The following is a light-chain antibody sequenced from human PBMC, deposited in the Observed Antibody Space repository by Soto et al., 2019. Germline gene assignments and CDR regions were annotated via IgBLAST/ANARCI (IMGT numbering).Light chain of an antibody. V-gene: IGLV2-14*01. CDR2: DVS. Sequence: QSVLTQPASVSGSPGQSITFSCTGTNSDVGGYNYVSWYQQHPGKAPKFMIYDVSSRPSGVSDRFSGSKSGNTASLTISGLQAEDEADYYCSSYTTSNTRQIVFGTGTKLTVL. CDR3: SSYTTSNTRQIV. J-gene: IGLJ1*01. CDR1: NSDVGGYNY.